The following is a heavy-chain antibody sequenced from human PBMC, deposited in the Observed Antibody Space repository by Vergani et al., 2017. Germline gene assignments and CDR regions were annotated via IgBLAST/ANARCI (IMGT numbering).Heavy chain of an antibody. D-gene: IGHD6-13*01. CDR2: IYHSGST. Sequence: QVQLQESGPGLVKPSETLSLTCAVSGYSISSGYYWGWIRQPPGKGLEWIGSIYHSGSTYYNPSLKSRVTISVDTSTNQFSLKLSSVTAADTAVYYCAKGIAAAGLGYWGQGTLVTVSS. CDR1: GYSISSGYY. J-gene: IGHJ4*02. CDR3: AKGIAAAGLGY. V-gene: IGHV4-38-2*01.